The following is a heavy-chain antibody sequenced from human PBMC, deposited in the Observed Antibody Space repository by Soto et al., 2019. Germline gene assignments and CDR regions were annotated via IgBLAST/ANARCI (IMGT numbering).Heavy chain of an antibody. CDR3: ARIGYSSSSLDY. D-gene: IGHD6-6*01. CDR2: IKQDGGQK. CDR1: GFIFRNYW. J-gene: IGHJ4*02. Sequence: HPGGSLRLSCAASGFIFRNYWMSWVRQAPGKGLERVANIKQDGGQKYYVDSVKGRFTISRDNARNSLYLQINSLRAEDTAMYYCARIGYSSSSLDYWGLGTLVTVSS. V-gene: IGHV3-7*03.